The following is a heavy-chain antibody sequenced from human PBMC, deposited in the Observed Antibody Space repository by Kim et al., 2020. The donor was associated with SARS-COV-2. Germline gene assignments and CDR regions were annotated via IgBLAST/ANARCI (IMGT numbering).Heavy chain of an antibody. CDR2: INPSGGST. Sequence: ASVKVFCKASGYTFTSYYMHWVRQAPGQGLEWMGIINPSGGSTSYAQKFQGRVTMTRDTSTSTVYMELSSLRSEDTAVYYCARGGMVRGVIPYYYGMDVWGQGTTVTVSS. D-gene: IGHD3-10*01. V-gene: IGHV1-46*01. CDR1: GYTFTSYY. CDR3: ARGGMVRGVIPYYYGMDV. J-gene: IGHJ6*02.